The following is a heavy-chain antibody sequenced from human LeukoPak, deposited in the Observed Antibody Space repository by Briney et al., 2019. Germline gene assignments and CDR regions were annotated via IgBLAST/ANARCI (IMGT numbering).Heavy chain of an antibody. Sequence: PSETLSLTCAVSGVSITSNNWWSWVREPPGKGLEWIGEVYHSGSTNYPPSLKSRITISVDKSKNQFYLKLHPVAAAHAAVYYCARDTYVSNWFFDRWGQGTLVTVSS. CDR3: ARDTYVSNWFFDR. V-gene: IGHV4-4*02. J-gene: IGHJ4*02. D-gene: IGHD6-13*01. CDR2: VYHSGST. CDR1: GVSITSNNW.